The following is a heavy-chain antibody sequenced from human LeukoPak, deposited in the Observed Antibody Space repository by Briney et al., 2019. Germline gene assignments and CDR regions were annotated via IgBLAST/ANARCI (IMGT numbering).Heavy chain of an antibody. Sequence: ASVKVSCKASGYTFTSYYMHWVRQAPGQGLEWMGIINPSGGSTSYAQKFQGRVTMTRDTSISTAYLQWSSLKASDTAMYYCARGAYGSGSSYNYYGMDVWGQGTTVTVSS. CDR1: GYTFTSYY. V-gene: IGHV1-46*01. D-gene: IGHD3-10*01. J-gene: IGHJ6*02. CDR2: INPSGGST. CDR3: ARGAYGSGSSYNYYGMDV.